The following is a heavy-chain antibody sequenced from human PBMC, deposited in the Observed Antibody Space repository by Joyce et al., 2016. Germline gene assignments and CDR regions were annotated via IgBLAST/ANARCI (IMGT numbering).Heavy chain of an antibody. D-gene: IGHD1-26*01. CDR2: ISSTGST. V-gene: IGHV4-59*02. CDR3: ARGGGYYFDY. CDR1: GDSVTSLF. Sequence: QVHLQESGPGLVKPSETLSLTCTVSGDSVTSLFWNWIRQPPGKGLEWVAHISSTGSTKYNPSLKSRSTISLDAPRNQFSLKLTSVTAADTAIYYCARGGGYYFDYWGQGTLVAVSS. J-gene: IGHJ4*02.